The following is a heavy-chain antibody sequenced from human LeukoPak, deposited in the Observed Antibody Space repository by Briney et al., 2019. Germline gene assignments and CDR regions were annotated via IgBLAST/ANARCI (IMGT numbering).Heavy chain of an antibody. V-gene: IGHV3-9*01. Sequence: PGRSLRLSCAASGFTFDDYAMHWVRQAPGKGLEWVSGISWSSGSIGYADSVKGRFTISRDNAKKSLYLQMNSLRDEDTALYYCAKGRGTDYYYYGMDVLGQGTTVTVSS. CDR1: GFTFDDYA. CDR2: ISWSSGSI. CDR3: AKGRGTDYYYYGMDV. J-gene: IGHJ6*02. D-gene: IGHD1-1*01.